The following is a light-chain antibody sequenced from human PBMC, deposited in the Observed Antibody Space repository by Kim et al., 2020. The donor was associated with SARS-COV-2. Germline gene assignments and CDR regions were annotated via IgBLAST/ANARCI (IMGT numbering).Light chain of an antibody. Sequence: AWVEASVTAASGARQAVRNESGSYRQKPGKARKSLIDAATSLQSGVPSRVSVSGSGTEFTLTISSLQPEEFATYYCIQHNNYPRTFVQGTKV. J-gene: IGKJ1*01. CDR1: QAVRNE. CDR2: AAT. V-gene: IGKV1-17*01. CDR3: IQHNNYPRT.